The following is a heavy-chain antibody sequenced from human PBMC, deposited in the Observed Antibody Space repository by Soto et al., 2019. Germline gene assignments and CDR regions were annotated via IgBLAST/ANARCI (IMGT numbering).Heavy chain of an antibody. Sequence: EVQLVESGGGLVKPGGSLRLSCAASGFTFSSYNLNWVRQATGKGLEWVSSISSSRGYMYYADSVKGRFTISRDNAKNSLHLQMNSLRAEDTAVYYFASDYRWYFDLWGRGTLVTVSS. CDR2: ISSSRGYM. J-gene: IGHJ2*01. CDR1: GFTFSSYN. D-gene: IGHD3-16*02. CDR3: ASDYRWYFDL. V-gene: IGHV3-21*01.